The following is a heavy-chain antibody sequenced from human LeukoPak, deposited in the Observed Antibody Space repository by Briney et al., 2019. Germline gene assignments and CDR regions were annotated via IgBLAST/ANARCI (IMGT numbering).Heavy chain of an antibody. J-gene: IGHJ4*02. CDR1: GYTFTGYY. CDR2: ISAYNGNT. CDR3: ARDYYDSSGLGY. Sequence: GASVKVSCKASGYTFTGYYMHWVRQAPGQGLEWMGWISAYNGNTNYAQKLQGRVTMTTDTSTSTAYMELRSLRSDDTAVYYCARDYYDSSGLGYWGQGTLVTVSS. V-gene: IGHV1-18*04. D-gene: IGHD3-22*01.